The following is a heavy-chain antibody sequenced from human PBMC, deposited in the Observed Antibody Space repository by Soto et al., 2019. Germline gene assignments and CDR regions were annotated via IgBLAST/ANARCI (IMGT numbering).Heavy chain of an antibody. CDR3: AHKCESRRWYSSSWYPYGMDV. D-gene: IGHD6-13*01. CDR2: IYWNDDK. J-gene: IGHJ6*02. CDR1: GFSLSTSVVV. Sequence: SGPTLVNPTQTLTLTCTFSGFSLSTSVVVVGWVLQPPGKALEWLALIYWNDDKRYSPSLKSRLTITKDTSKNQVVLTMTNMDPVDTATYYCAHKCESRRWYSSSWYPYGMDVWGQGTTVTVSS. V-gene: IGHV2-5*01.